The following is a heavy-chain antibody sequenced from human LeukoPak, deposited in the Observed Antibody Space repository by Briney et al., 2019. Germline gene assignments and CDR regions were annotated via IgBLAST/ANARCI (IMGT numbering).Heavy chain of an antibody. CDR3: ARAYSGYENYYYYYYMDV. Sequence: PGGSLRLSCAASGFTFDDYGMSWVRQAAGKGLGWVSCINLNGCNTGYADYVKGRFTISRDNAKNSLYLQMNSLRAEDTALYYCARAYSGYENYYYYYYMDVWGKGTTVTVSS. D-gene: IGHD5-12*01. CDR2: INLNGCNT. CDR1: GFTFDDYG. V-gene: IGHV3-20*04. J-gene: IGHJ6*03.